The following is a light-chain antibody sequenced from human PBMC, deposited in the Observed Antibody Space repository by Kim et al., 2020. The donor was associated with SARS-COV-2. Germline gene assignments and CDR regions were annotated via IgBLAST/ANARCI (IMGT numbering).Light chain of an antibody. CDR1: NNTVSNLG. J-gene: IGLJ2*01. V-gene: IGLV10-54*04. CDR2: KNT. Sequence: SQHATLTCTGNNNTVSNLGAAWRQPRQSHAPKLLSCKNTTRPSGISGRFCASRSGNTASPTITGLQPDDEADYYCSAWDSSLSAWVFGGGTQLTVL. CDR3: SAWDSSLSAWV.